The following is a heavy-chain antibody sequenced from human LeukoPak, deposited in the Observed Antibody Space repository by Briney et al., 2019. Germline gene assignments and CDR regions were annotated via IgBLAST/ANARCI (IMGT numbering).Heavy chain of an antibody. D-gene: IGHD6-25*01. J-gene: IGHJ4*02. V-gene: IGHV3-30*18. CDR3: AKVISDVDY. Sequence: GGSLRLSCAASGFTFSSYGMPWVRQAPGKGLEWVAVISYDGSNKYYADSVKGRFTISRDNSKNTLYLQMNSLRAEDTAVYYCAKVISDVDYWGQGTLVTVSS. CDR1: GFTFSSYG. CDR2: ISYDGSNK.